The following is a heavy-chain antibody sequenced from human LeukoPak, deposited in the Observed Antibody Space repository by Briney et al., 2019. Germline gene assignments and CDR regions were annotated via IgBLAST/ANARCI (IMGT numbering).Heavy chain of an antibody. Sequence: GASVKVSCKASGGTFSSYAISWVRQAPGQGLEWMGGIIPIIGTANYAQKFQGRVTITTDESTSTAYMELSSLRSEDTAVYYCARGTRYCSSTSCRKKNYYYYMDVWGKGTTVTVSS. J-gene: IGHJ6*03. D-gene: IGHD2-2*01. CDR1: GGTFSSYA. CDR2: IIPIIGTA. V-gene: IGHV1-69*05. CDR3: ARGTRYCSSTSCRKKNYYYYMDV.